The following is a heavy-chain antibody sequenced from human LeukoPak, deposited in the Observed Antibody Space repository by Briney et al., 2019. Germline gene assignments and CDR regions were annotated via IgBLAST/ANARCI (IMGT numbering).Heavy chain of an antibody. CDR3: ARGSYGFGY. CDR1: GFSFSTYS. Sequence: GGSLRLSCAASGFSFSTYSMNWVRQAPGKGLEWVSSISGSGSYIYYADSVKGRFTISRDNSKNTLYLQMNSLRAEDTAVYYCARGSYGFGYWGQGTLVTVSS. D-gene: IGHD5-18*01. J-gene: IGHJ4*02. CDR2: ISGSGSYI. V-gene: IGHV3-21*01.